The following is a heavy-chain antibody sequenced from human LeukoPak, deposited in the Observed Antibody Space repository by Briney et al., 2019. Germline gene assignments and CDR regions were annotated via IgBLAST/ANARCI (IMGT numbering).Heavy chain of an antibody. Sequence: SETLSLTCTVSGYSISSGYYWGWIRQPPGKGLEWIGSIYHSGSTYYNPSLKSRVTISVDTSKNQFSLKLSSVTAADTAVYYCARVAENAWGQGTLVTVSS. V-gene: IGHV4-38-2*02. CDR3: ARVAENA. CDR1: GYSISSGYY. D-gene: IGHD6-13*01. CDR2: IYHSGST. J-gene: IGHJ5*02.